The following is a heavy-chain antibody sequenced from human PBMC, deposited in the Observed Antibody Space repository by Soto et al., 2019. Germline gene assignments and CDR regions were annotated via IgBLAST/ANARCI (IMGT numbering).Heavy chain of an antibody. CDR2: ISTAGDT. Sequence: EVQLVESGGGLVQPGGSLRLSCAASGFTFNNYGMLWVRQTAGKGLEWVSAISTAGDTYYQGSVKGRFTISRENAKNSLYLRMNSQRAGDTAVDYCARSGRHAYGDANFDSWGQGTLVTVSS. D-gene: IGHD4-17*01. CDR3: ARSGRHAYGDANFDS. V-gene: IGHV3-13*01. J-gene: IGHJ4*02. CDR1: GFTFNNYG.